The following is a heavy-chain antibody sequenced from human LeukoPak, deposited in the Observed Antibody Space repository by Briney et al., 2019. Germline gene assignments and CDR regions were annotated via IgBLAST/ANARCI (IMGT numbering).Heavy chain of an antibody. J-gene: IGHJ6*02. CDR1: GGSISSGGYS. CDR2: IYHSWST. CDR3: ARGTSYTHYGMDV. D-gene: IGHD2-2*01. V-gene: IGHV4-30-2*01. Sequence: SQTLSLTCAVSGGSISSGGYSWSWIRQPPGKGLEWIGYIYHSWSTYYNPSLKSRVTISVDRSKNQFCLKLSSVAAADTAVYYCARGTSYTHYGMDVWGQGTTVTVSS.